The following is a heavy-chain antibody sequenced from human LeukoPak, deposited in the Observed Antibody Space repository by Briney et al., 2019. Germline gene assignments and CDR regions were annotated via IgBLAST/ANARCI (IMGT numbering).Heavy chain of an antibody. Sequence: PGGSLRLSCAASGFTFSSYAMSWVRQAPGKGLEWVSAISGSGGSTYYADSVKGRFTISRDNSKNTLYLKMNSLRAEDTAVYYCAKGYVWGSYRYPNFDYWGQGTLVTVSS. CDR2: ISGSGGST. J-gene: IGHJ4*02. V-gene: IGHV3-23*01. CDR3: AKGYVWGSYRYPNFDY. D-gene: IGHD3-16*02. CDR1: GFTFSSYA.